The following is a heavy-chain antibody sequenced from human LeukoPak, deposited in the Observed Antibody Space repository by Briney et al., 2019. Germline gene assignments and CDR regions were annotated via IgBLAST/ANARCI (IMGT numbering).Heavy chain of an antibody. V-gene: IGHV4-59*01. D-gene: IGHD6-13*01. J-gene: IGHJ4*02. CDR1: GGSISSYH. CDR2: IYYSGST. Sequence: SETLSLTCTVSGGSISSYHWSWIRQPPGKGLEWIGYIYYSGSTNYNPSLKSRVTISVDTSKNQFSLKLSSVTAADTAVYYCARFISWYAPPDYWGQGTLVTVSS. CDR3: ARFISWYAPPDY.